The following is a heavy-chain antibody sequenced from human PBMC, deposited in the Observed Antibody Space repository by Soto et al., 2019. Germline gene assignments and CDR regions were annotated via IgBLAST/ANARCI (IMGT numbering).Heavy chain of an antibody. D-gene: IGHD3-3*01. CDR1: GFTFSIYG. J-gene: IGHJ5*02. V-gene: IGHV3-30*18. CDR3: AKDSGSSYYDFWSGYYTYNWFDP. Sequence: GGSLRLSCAASGFTFSIYGMHWVRQAPGKGLEWVAVISYDGSNKYYADSVKGRFTISRDNSKNTLYLQMNSLRAEDTAVYYCAKDSGSSYYDFWSGYYTYNWFDPWGQGTLVTVSS. CDR2: ISYDGSNK.